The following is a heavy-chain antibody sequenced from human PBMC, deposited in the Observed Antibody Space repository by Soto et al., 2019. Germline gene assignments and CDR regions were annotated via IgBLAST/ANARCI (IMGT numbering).Heavy chain of an antibody. CDR2: ISATGGST. Sequence: EVQVLDSGGGLVQPGGSLRLSCAASGFTFNNYAMNWVRQAPGKGLEWVATISATGGSTYYADSVKGRFTISRDNSKNTLYLQMNGLRVEDTAVYYCAKDRRAGNFDYWGQGTHVTVSS. J-gene: IGHJ4*02. CDR1: GFTFNNYA. V-gene: IGHV3-23*01. CDR3: AKDRRAGNFDY.